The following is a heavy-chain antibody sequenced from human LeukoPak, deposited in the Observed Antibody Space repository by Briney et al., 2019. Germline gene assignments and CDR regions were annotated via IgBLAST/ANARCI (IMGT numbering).Heavy chain of an antibody. CDR1: GGSFSGYY. D-gene: IGHD1-7*01. V-gene: IGHV4-34*01. CDR2: INHSGST. J-gene: IGHJ4*02. CDR3: ARLDNWNYEFFDY. Sequence: WETLSLTCAVYGGSFSGYYWSWIRQPPGKGLERIGEINHSGSTNYNPSLKSRVTISVDTSKNQFSLKLSSVTAADTAVYYCARLDNWNYEFFDYWGQGTLVTVSS.